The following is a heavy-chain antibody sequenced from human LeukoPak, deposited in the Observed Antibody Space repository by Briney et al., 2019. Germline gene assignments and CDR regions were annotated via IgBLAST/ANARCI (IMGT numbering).Heavy chain of an antibody. V-gene: IGHV3-73*01. J-gene: IGHJ4*02. Sequence: GGSLRLSCAASGFTFSGSAMHWVRQASGKGLEWVGRIRSKANSYATAYAASVKGRFTISRDDSKNTAYLQMNSLKTEDTAVYYCAKDYYDFLTGYLTYVFDYWGQGTLVTVSS. D-gene: IGHD3-9*01. CDR3: AKDYYDFLTGYLTYVFDY. CDR2: IRSKANSYAT. CDR1: GFTFSGSA.